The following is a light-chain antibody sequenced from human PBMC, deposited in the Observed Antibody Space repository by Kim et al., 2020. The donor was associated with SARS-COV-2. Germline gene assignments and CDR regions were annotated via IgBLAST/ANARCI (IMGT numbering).Light chain of an antibody. Sequence: EIVLTQSPGTLSLSPGERATLSCRASQSVSSSYLAWYQQKPGQAPRLHIYGASSGATGIPDRFSGSGSGTDFTLTISRLEPEDFAVYYCQQYGSSPLTFGGGTKVDIK. CDR1: QSVSSSY. V-gene: IGKV3-20*01. CDR3: QQYGSSPLT. CDR2: GAS. J-gene: IGKJ4*01.